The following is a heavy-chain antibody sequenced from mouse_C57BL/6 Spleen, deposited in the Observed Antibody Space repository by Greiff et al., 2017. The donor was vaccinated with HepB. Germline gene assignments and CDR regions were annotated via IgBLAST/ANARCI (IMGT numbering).Heavy chain of an antibody. J-gene: IGHJ4*01. CDR1: GYTFTSYW. Sequence: VQLQQSGAELAKPGASVKLSCKASGYTFTSYWMHWVKQRPGQGLEWIGYINPSSGYTKYNQKFKDKATLTADKFSSTAYMQLSSLTYEDSAVYYCARLGYDRGAMDYWGQGTSVTVSS. D-gene: IGHD2-2*01. V-gene: IGHV1-7*01. CDR2: INPSSGYT. CDR3: ARLGYDRGAMDY.